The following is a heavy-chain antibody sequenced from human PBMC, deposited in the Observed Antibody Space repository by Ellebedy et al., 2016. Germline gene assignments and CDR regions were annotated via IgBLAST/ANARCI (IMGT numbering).Heavy chain of an antibody. CDR2: IIPIFGTA. D-gene: IGHD3-10*01. Sequence: SVKVSXXASGGTFNSYAISWVRQAPGQGLEWMGGIIPIFGTANYAQKFQGRVTITADESTSTAYMELSSLRSEDTAVYYCARDRITMVRGVIILAYWGQGTLVTVSS. CDR1: GGTFNSYA. CDR3: ARDRITMVRGVIILAY. J-gene: IGHJ4*02. V-gene: IGHV1-69*13.